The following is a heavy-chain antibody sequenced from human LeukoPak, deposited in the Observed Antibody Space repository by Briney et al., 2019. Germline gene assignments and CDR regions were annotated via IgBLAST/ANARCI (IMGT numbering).Heavy chain of an antibody. Sequence: ASVKVSCKSSGYGFIDYYIHWVRQAPGQGLEWMGWTNPNSGATNSAQNLQGRVTLTRDKSMSTAYLDLSGLTFDDTAVYYCARSRMTTLPGFDYWGQGTLVTVSS. D-gene: IGHD1-1*01. CDR2: TNPNSGAT. J-gene: IGHJ4*02. CDR1: GYGFIDYY. V-gene: IGHV1-2*02. CDR3: ARSRMTTLPGFDY.